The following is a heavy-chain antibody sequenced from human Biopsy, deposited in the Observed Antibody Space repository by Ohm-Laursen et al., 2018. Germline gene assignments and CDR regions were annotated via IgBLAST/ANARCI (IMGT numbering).Heavy chain of an antibody. D-gene: IGHD3-16*01. CDR2: IHYSGNT. V-gene: IGHV4-31*11. CDR3: TRAGGGKIYGL. Sequence: PSDTLSLTCAASGVSINTGGYYWTWIRQHPGTGLEWIGYIHYSGNTLYHPSLKSRLTISVDTSRNQFSLKLTSVTAADTALYYCTRAGGGKIYGLWGQGTLVTVSS. J-gene: IGHJ4*02. CDR1: GVSINTGGYY.